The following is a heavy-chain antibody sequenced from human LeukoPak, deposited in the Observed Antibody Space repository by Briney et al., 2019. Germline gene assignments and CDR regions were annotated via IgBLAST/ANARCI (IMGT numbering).Heavy chain of an antibody. J-gene: IGHJ3*02. CDR3: ARERGPMSYCSGGSCYSDQGWNAFDI. CDR2: IIPMLGTA. CDR1: DYTFTSYG. V-gene: IGHV1-69*13. Sequence: ASVKVSCKASDYTFTSYGISWVRQAPEQGLEWMGGIIPMLGTANYAQKFQGRVTITADESTSTAYMELSSLRAEDTAVYYCARERGPMSYCSGGSCYSDQGWNAFDIWGQGTMVTVSS. D-gene: IGHD2-15*01.